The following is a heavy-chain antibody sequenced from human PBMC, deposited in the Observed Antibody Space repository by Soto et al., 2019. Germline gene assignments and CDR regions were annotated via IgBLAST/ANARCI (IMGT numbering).Heavy chain of an antibody. D-gene: IGHD4-17*01. CDR2: IIPVFGTA. CDR1: GGSLSNYG. V-gene: IGHV1-69*12. Sequence: QVQLVQSGAEVKKPGSSVKVSCKASGGSLSNYGISWVRQAPGQGLEWMGVIIPVFGTANYAQKFQGRVTIIADESTNIVYMDVTSLRSEDTAVYYCARGDATKIVVTTYYAMDVWGQGTTVTVSS. CDR3: ARGDATKIVVTTYYAMDV. J-gene: IGHJ6*02.